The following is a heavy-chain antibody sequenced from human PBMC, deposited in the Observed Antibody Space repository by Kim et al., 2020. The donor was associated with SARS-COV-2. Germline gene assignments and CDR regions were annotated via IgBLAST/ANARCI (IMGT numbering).Heavy chain of an antibody. CDR1: GFTFSSNW. Sequence: GGSLRLSCAASGFTFSSNWMQWVRQAPGKGLVWVSRINTDGTFTSYADSVKGRFTISRDNAKNTLYLQMNSLRAEDTAMYYCVKDSSATCWCQGTLVTVSS. J-gene: IGHJ4*02. CDR2: INTDGTFT. CDR3: VKDSSATC. D-gene: IGHD2-2*01. V-gene: IGHV3-74*01.